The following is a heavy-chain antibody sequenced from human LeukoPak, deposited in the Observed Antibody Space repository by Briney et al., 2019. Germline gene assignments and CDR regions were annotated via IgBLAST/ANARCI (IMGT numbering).Heavy chain of an antibody. CDR3: ARGRDVGDGYNGVDY. J-gene: IGHJ4*02. CDR1: GGSISSYC. D-gene: IGHD5-24*01. CDR2: IYYSGST. Sequence: SETLSLTCTVSGGSISSYCWSWIRQPPGKGLEWIGYIYYSGSTNYNPSLKSRVTISVDTSKNQFSLKLSSVTAADTAVYYCARGRDVGDGYNGVDYWGQGTLVTVSS. V-gene: IGHV4-59*01.